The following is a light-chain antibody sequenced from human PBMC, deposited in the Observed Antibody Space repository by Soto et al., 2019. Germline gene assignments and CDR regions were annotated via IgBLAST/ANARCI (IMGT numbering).Light chain of an antibody. Sequence: EIVMMQSPATLSVSPGGRATLSCRASESVSTYLAWYQQKPGLAPRLLVYGASTRATGVPARFSGSGSGAEFTLTISGLQSKDFAVYYCHQYSVWPRLTFGGGTKVEI. CDR2: GAS. CDR1: ESVSTY. CDR3: HQYSVWPRLT. V-gene: IGKV3-15*01. J-gene: IGKJ4*01.